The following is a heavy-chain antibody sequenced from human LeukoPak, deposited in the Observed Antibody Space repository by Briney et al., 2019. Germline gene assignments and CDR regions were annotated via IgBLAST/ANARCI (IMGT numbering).Heavy chain of an antibody. CDR1: GLSFISHA. D-gene: IGHD3-3*01. J-gene: IGHJ4*01. CDR2: ISGSGSST. Sequence: GPCLTLARALSGLSFISHATGWVRQPAGEWREWVSAISGSGSSTYYADSVKGRFTISKDNTKQTLYLQRNSLTAEDTAVYYCTIVILYFFPYAIDDWGQGTLVTVSS. V-gene: IGHV3-23*01. CDR3: TIVILYFFPYAIDD.